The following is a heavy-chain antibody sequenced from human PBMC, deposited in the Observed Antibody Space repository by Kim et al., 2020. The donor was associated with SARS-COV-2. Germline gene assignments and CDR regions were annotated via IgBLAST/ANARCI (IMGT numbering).Heavy chain of an antibody. V-gene: IGHV3-30-3*01. CDR3: AAIAAEDYYYYGMDV. CDR2: ISYDGSNK. CDR1: GFTFSSYA. D-gene: IGHD6-13*01. J-gene: IGHJ6*02. Sequence: GGSLRLSCAASGFTFSSYAMHWVRQAPGKGLEWVAVISYDGSNKYYADSVKGRFTISRDNAKNTLYLQMNSLRAEDTAVYYCAAIAAEDYYYYGMDVWGQGTTVTVSS.